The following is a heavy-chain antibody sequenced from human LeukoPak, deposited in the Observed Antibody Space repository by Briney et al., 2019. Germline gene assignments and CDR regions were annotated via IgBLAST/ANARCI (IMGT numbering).Heavy chain of an antibody. D-gene: IGHD3-10*01. CDR1: GGTINNYY. Sequence: SETLSLACSVSGGTINNYYWSWIRQPPGKGLEWIAYIHNTGTTNYSPSLKSRVTISLDTSRNQFSLKLSSVTAADSAVYYCARMEGSGISHIGGQGTVVTVSS. J-gene: IGHJ3*01. CDR3: ARMEGSGISHI. V-gene: IGHV4-59*01. CDR2: IHNTGTT.